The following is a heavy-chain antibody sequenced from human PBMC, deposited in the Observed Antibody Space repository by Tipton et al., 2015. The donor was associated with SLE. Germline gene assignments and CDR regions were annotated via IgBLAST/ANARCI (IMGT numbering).Heavy chain of an antibody. V-gene: IGHV4-4*02. CDR3: ARATDWNLSPDV. CDR2: IHYSGNT. J-gene: IGHJ6*04. CDR1: NGSIRSSNW. Sequence: TLSLTCTVSNGSIRSSNWWSWVRQPPGKGLEWIGEIHYSGNTYYNPSLGSRLTISVDTSKDQFSLRLTSVTAADTAVYYCARATDWNLSPDVWGKGTTVTVSS. D-gene: IGHD1-7*01.